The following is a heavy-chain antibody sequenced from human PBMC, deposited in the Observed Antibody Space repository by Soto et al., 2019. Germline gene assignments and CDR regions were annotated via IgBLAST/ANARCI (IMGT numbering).Heavy chain of an antibody. J-gene: IGHJ4*02. D-gene: IGHD1-26*01. CDR3: ATPSGSYIHY. V-gene: IGHV3-15*01. CDR1: GFTFTDAW. CDR2: IKTQTDGEAT. Sequence: PGGSLRLSCAASGFTFTDAWMAWVRQAPGRGLEWVGLIKTQTDGEATDFAAPVKGRFTISRDDSKSTLDLQMNNMRTDDTAVYYCATPSGSYIHYWGQGTLVTVSS.